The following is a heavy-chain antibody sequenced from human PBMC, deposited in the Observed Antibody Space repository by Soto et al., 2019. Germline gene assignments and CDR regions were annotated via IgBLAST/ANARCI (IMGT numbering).Heavy chain of an antibody. J-gene: IGHJ4*02. CDR1: GYTFINYY. V-gene: IGHV1-46*01. Sequence: AASVKVSCKASGYTFINYYMHWVRQAPGQGIEWMGTINPSGGSTSYAQKFQGRVTMTTDTSTRTLYMELSGLRSEDTAVYYCARGHYSYGSDWGQGTLVTVSS. D-gene: IGHD5-18*01. CDR2: INPSGGST. CDR3: ARGHYSYGSD.